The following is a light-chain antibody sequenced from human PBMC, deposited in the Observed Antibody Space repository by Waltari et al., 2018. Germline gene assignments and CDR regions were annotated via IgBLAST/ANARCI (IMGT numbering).Light chain of an antibody. CDR2: WAS. V-gene: IGKV4-1*01. J-gene: IGKJ4*01. CDR3: QQYYSTPLT. Sequence: DIVMTQSPDSPALSLGERATINCRSSQSVVYSSNNKNYLAWYQQKPGQPPKLLIYWASTRESGVPDRFSGSGSGTDFTLTISSLQAEDVAVYYCQQYYSTPLTFGGGTKVEI. CDR1: QSVVYSSNNKNY.